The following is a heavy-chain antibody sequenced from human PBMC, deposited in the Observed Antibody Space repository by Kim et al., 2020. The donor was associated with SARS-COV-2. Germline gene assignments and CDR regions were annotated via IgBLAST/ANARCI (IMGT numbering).Heavy chain of an antibody. CDR1: GFTFSSYE. V-gene: IGHV3-48*03. CDR3: ARDWSGSRN. J-gene: IGHJ4*02. Sequence: GGSLRLSCAASGFTFSSYEMNWVRQAPGKGLEWVSYISSSGSTIYYADSMKGRFTISRDNAKNSLYLQMNSLRAEDTAVYYCARDWSGSRNWGQGTLVTVSS. CDR2: ISSSGSTI. D-gene: IGHD3-10*01.